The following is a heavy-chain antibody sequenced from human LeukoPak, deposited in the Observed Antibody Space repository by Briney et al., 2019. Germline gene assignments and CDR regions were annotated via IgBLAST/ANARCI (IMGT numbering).Heavy chain of an antibody. J-gene: IGHJ4*02. D-gene: IGHD2-2*01. CDR3: ASHCSSTSCYDDY. CDR2: IYYSGST. Sequence: SETLSLTCTVSGGSISSSSYYWGWIRQPPGKGLEWFGSIYYSGSTYYNPSLKSRVTISVDTSKNQFSLKLSSVTAADTAVYYCASHCSSTSCYDDYWGQGTLVTVSS. CDR1: GGSISSSSYY. V-gene: IGHV4-39*01.